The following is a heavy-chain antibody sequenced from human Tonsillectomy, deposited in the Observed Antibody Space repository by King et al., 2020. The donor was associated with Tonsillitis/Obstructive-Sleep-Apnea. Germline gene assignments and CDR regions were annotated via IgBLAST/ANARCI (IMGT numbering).Heavy chain of an antibody. D-gene: IGHD3-9*01. V-gene: IGHV3-72*01. CDR2: SRNKIKSYTT. J-gene: IGHJ6*03. Sequence: VQLVESGGDLIQPGGSLRLSCAASGFTISDHYMDWVRQAPGKGLEWVGRSRNKIKSYTTEYAASVKGRFTVSRDDSKNTLYLQMNSLKVEDTAIYFCTRLTGALIFYYMDVWGKGTTVTVSS. CDR1: GFTISDHY. CDR3: TRLTGALIFYYMDV.